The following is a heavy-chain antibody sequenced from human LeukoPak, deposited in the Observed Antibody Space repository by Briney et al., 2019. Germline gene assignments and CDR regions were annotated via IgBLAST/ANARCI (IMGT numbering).Heavy chain of an antibody. J-gene: IGHJ4*02. CDR1: GYTFTSYG. CDR2: ICAYNGNT. V-gene: IGHV1-18*01. CDR3: AREAGLLWFGELPHFDY. Sequence: ASVKVSCKASGYTFTSYGISWVRQAPGQGLEWMGWICAYNGNTNYAQKLQGRVTMTTDTSTCTAYMELRSLRSDDTAVYYCAREAGLLWFGELPHFDYWGQGTLVTVSS. D-gene: IGHD3-10*01.